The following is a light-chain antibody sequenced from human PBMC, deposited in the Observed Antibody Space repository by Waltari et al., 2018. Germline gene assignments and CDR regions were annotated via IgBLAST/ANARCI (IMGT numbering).Light chain of an antibody. CDR1: QSVLYSSNTKND. V-gene: IGKV4-1*01. CDR3: QQYYSTPWT. CDR2: WAS. Sequence: DIVMTQCPDPQAVSLGERATINCKSSQSVLYSSNTKNDLAWYQQKPGQPPKLLIYWASTRESCVPDRFSGSGSGTDFTLTISSLQAEDVAVYYCQQYYSTPWTFGQVTKVESK. J-gene: IGKJ1*01.